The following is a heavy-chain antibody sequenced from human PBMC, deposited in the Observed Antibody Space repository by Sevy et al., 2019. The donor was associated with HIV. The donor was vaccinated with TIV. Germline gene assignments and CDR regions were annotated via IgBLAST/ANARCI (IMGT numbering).Heavy chain of an antibody. CDR2: ITLSGSSM. D-gene: IGHD6-19*01. Sequence: GGSLRLSCAASGFTFSSYEMNWVRQAPGKGLEWISYITLSGSSMYYADSVKGRFTISRDNAKNSLYLQMNSLRAEDTALYYCAKDIGTYSSGWYDAFDIWGQGTMVTVSS. V-gene: IGHV3-48*03. CDR1: GFTFSSYE. CDR3: AKDIGTYSSGWYDAFDI. J-gene: IGHJ3*02.